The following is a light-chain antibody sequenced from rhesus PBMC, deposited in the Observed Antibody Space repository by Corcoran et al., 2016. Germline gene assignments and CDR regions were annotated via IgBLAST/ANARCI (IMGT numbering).Light chain of an antibody. J-gene: IGKJ2*01. Sequence: DIQMTQSPSSLSASVGDRITVTCRASQGINKELSWYQQKPGKAPTVLIYATSSLQTGVSSRFSASGSGTDYTLTISSLQPEDVATYYCLQDYTTPYSFGQETKVEIK. CDR2: ATS. V-gene: IGKV1-94*01. CDR1: QGINKE. CDR3: LQDYTTPYS.